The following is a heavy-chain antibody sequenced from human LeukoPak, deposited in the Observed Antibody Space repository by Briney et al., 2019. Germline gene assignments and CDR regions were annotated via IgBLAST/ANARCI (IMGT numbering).Heavy chain of an antibody. D-gene: IGHD1-20*01. V-gene: IGHV1-18*01. CDR1: GYRFSSNG. CDR2: VSTYNSER. CDR3: VRDNWNEFDP. J-gene: IGHJ5*02. Sequence: ASVKVSCKASGYRFSSNGISWVRLAPGQGLEWVEWVSTYNSERNYAPRFQGRVTMTADTSTSTAYMELRSLRADDTAVYYCVRDNWNEFDPWGQGTLVTVSS.